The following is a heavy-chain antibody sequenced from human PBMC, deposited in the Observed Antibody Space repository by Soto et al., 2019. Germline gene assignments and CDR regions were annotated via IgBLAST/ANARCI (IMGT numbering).Heavy chain of an antibody. J-gene: IGHJ4*02. D-gene: IGHD7-27*01. CDR1: GGSISSSSYY. Sequence: QLQLQESGPGLVKPSETLSLTCTVSGGSISSSSYYWGWIRQPPGKGLEWIGSIYYSGSTYYNPSLKSRVTTSVDTSKNQFSLKLSSVTAADTAVYYCARHDRLTPLFFYWGQGTLVTVSS. V-gene: IGHV4-39*01. CDR3: ARHDRLTPLFFY. CDR2: IYYSGST.